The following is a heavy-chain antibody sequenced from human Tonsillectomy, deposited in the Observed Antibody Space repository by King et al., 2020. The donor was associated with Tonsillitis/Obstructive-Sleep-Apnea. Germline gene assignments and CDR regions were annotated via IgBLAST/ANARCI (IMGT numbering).Heavy chain of an antibody. CDR2: IYHSGST. D-gene: IGHD2-2*01. CDR3: ARVLRVVVPAAISYYYYYMDV. Sequence: QMQLQESGPGLVKPSGTLSLTCAVSGGSISSSNWWSWVRQPPGKGLGWIGEIYHSGSTNYNPSLKSRVTISVDKSKNQFSLKLSSVTAADTAVYYCARVLRVVVPAAISYYYYYMDVWGKGTTVTVSS. CDR1: GGSISSSNW. V-gene: IGHV4-4*02. J-gene: IGHJ6*03.